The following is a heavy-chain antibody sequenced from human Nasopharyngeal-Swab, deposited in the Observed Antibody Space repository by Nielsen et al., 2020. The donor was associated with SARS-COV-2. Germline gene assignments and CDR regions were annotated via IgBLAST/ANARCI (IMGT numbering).Heavy chain of an antibody. CDR2: ISGSGGST. J-gene: IGHJ4*02. CDR3: AKDDVLLWFGGLPGGSDY. D-gene: IGHD3-10*01. Sequence: GGSLRLSCAASGFTFSSYAMSWVRQAPGKGLEWVSAISGSGGSTYYADSVKGRFTISRDNSKNTLYLQMNSLRAEDTAVYYCAKDDVLLWFGGLPGGSDYWGQGTLVTVSS. CDR1: GFTFSSYA. V-gene: IGHV3-23*01.